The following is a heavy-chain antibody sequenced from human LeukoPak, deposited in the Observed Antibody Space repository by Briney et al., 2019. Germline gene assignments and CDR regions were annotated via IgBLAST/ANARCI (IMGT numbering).Heavy chain of an antibody. Sequence: SVKVSCKASGGTFSSYAISWVRQAPGQGLEWMGGIIPIFGTANYAQKFQGRVTITADESTSTAYMELSSLRSEDTAVYYCASGPKEYQLLTPFDYWGQGTLVTVSS. CDR2: IIPIFGTA. D-gene: IGHD2-2*01. CDR3: ASGPKEYQLLTPFDY. V-gene: IGHV1-69*01. J-gene: IGHJ4*02. CDR1: GGTFSSYA.